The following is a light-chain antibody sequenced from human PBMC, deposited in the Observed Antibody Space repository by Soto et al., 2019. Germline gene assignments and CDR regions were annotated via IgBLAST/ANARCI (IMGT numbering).Light chain of an antibody. Sequence: QSALTQPASVSGSPGQSITIPCTGTSSDFGSYNLVSWYQQHPGKAPKLMIYEDSKRPSGVSNRFSGSKSGNTASLTISGLQVEDDADYYCCSYAGSSTYVFGTGTKVTVL. CDR3: CSYAGSSTYV. CDR2: EDS. J-gene: IGLJ1*01. CDR1: SSDFGSYNL. V-gene: IGLV2-23*01.